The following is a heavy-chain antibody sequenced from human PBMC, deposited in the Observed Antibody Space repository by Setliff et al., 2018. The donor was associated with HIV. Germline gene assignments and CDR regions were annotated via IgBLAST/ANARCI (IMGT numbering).Heavy chain of an antibody. J-gene: IGHJ4*01. CDR2: ISHSGST. D-gene: IGHD2-21*02. V-gene: IGHV4-34*01. Sequence: KPSETLSLTCAVYGGSFSGHYWSWIRQTPGKGLERIGDISHSGSTNYNPSLKSRVTISVDTSKNQFSLRLTSVTAADTAVYFRARGSRSPLVNKFRVTPAFDYWGQGTLVTVSS. CDR3: ARGSRSPLVNKFRVTPAFDY. CDR1: GGSFSGHY.